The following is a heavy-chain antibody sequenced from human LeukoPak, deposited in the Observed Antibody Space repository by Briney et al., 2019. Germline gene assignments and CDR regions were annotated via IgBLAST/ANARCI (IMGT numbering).Heavy chain of an antibody. J-gene: IGHJ4*02. CDR1: GGTFSSYA. V-gene: IGHV1-69*04. Sequence: SVKVSCKASGGTFSSYAISWVRQAPGQGLEWMGRIIPILGIANYAQKFQGRATITADKSTSTAYMELSSLRSEDTAVYYCARDGDLDYGDYSSLYYFDYWGQGTLVTVSS. CDR2: IIPILGIA. D-gene: IGHD4-17*01. CDR3: ARDGDLDYGDYSSLYYFDY.